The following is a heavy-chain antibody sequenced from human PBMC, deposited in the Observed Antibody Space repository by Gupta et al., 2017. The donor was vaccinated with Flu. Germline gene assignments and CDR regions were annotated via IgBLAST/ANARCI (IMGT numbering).Heavy chain of an antibody. CDR1: GGTFSSYA. CDR3: ARDSPPGIAVAANYFDY. J-gene: IGHJ4*02. D-gene: IGHD6-19*01. V-gene: IGHV1-69*06. CDR2: IIPIFGTA. Sequence: QVQLVQSGAEVKKPGSSVKVSCKASGGTFSSYAISWVRQAPGQGREWMGGIIPIFGTANYAQKFQGRVTITADKSTSTAYMELSSLRSEDTAVYYCARDSPPGIAVAANYFDYWGQGTLVTVSA.